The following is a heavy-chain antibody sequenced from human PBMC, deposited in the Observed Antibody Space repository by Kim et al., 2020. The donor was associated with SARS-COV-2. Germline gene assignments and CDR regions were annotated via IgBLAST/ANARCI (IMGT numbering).Heavy chain of an antibody. Sequence: GGSLRLSCAASGFTFSSYAMHWVRQAPGKGLEWVAVISYDGSNKYYADSVKGRFTISRDNSKNTLYLQMNSLRAEDTAVYYCARDQHWYALYYYYYGMDVWGQGTTVTVSS. CDR2: ISYDGSNK. CDR1: GFTFSSYA. CDR3: ARDQHWYALYYYYYGMDV. J-gene: IGHJ6*02. D-gene: IGHD6-13*01. V-gene: IGHV3-30-3*01.